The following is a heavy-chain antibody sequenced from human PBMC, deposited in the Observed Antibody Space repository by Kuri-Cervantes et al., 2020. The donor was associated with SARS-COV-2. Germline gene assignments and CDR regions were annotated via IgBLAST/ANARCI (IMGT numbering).Heavy chain of an antibody. CDR3: ARVGGGNSDAFDI. CDR2: ISYDGSNK. CDR1: GFTFSSYA. J-gene: IGHJ3*02. Sequence: LSLTCAASGFTFSSYAMHWVRQAPGKGLEWVAVISYDGSNKYYADSVKGRFTISRDNSKNTLYLQMNSLRAEDTAVYYCARVGGGNSDAFDIWAKGQWSPSPQ. V-gene: IGHV3-30-3*01. D-gene: IGHD4-23*01.